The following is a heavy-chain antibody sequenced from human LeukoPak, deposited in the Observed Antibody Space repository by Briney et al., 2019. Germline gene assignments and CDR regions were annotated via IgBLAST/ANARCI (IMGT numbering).Heavy chain of an antibody. CDR2: IYYGGST. J-gene: IGHJ4*02. D-gene: IGHD6-6*01. Sequence: SETLSLTCTVSGYSVSSASYWTWIRQPPGKGLEWIGSIYYGGSTYYTPSLKSRVTISVDTSKNQFSLKLSSVTAADTAVYYCARGLDSSTSYWGQGTLVTVSS. CDR3: ARGLDSSTSY. CDR1: GYSVSSASY. V-gene: IGHV4-38-2*02.